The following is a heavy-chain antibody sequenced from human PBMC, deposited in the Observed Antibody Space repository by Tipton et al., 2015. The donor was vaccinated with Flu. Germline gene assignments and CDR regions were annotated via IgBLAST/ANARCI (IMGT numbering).Heavy chain of an antibody. CDR3: AIDDFGSSWYGY. Sequence: GSLRLSCTVSGGSISSSAYYWGWIRQTPGKGLEWIGNIYYSGSTFYNPSLKSRVTISLDKSTNQFSLRLSSVTAADTAIYYCAIDDFGSSWYGYWGQGSLSPSPQ. CDR2: IYYSGST. CDR1: GGSISSSAYY. V-gene: IGHV4-39*07. J-gene: IGHJ4*02. D-gene: IGHD6-13*01.